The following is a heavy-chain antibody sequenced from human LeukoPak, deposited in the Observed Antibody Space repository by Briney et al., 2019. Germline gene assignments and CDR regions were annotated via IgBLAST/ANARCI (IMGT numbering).Heavy chain of an antibody. CDR2: IFDNGST. Sequence: SETLSLTCTVSGVSISGGGYYWSWIRQHPGKGLEWIGYIFDNGSTDYNPSLKSRVTISVDTSKNQLSLKLRSLTAADTAVYYCARESYGSGSYYYWGQGTLVTVSS. J-gene: IGHJ4*02. CDR3: ARESYGSGSYYY. D-gene: IGHD3-10*01. CDR1: GVSISGGGYY. V-gene: IGHV4-31*03.